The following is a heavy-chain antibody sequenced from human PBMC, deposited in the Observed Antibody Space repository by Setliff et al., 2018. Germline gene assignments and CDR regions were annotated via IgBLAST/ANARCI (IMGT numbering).Heavy chain of an antibody. CDR3: ARGPSNYDLLTGCDC. V-gene: IGHV1-2*06. CDR2: INPDSGGT. J-gene: IGHJ4*02. Sequence: ASVKVSCKASGYTFTDYYIHWVRQAPGQGLEWMGRINPDSGGTNYAQKFQGRVTMTRDTSITAAYMELSRLRPDDSAVYYCARGPSNYDLLTGCDCWGQGTLVTVSS. CDR1: GYTFTDYY. D-gene: IGHD3-9*01.